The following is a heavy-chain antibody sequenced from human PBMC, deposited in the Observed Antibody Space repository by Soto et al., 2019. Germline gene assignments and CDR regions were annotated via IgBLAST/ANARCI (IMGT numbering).Heavy chain of an antibody. Sequence: KPSETLSLTCTVSGGSISSGDYYWSWIRQPPGKGLEWIGYIYYSGSTYYNPSLKSRVTISVDTSKNQFSLKLSSVTAADTAVYYCARTVDTAMVSTWYFDLWGRGTLVTISS. CDR3: ARTVDTAMVSTWYFDL. V-gene: IGHV4-30-4*01. D-gene: IGHD5-18*01. J-gene: IGHJ2*01. CDR2: IYYSGST. CDR1: GGSISSGDYY.